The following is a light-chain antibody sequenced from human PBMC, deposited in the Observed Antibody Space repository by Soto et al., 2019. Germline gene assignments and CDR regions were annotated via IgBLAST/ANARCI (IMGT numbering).Light chain of an antibody. V-gene: IGKV1-5*03. Sequence: DIQMTQSPSTLSASVGDRVTITCRASQSINTWLAWYQQKAGKAPKLLIYKASDLQSGVPARFSGSGLGIEFSLSISSLQPDDFATYYCQQYSTYPYIFGQGTKVEIK. CDR1: QSINTW. J-gene: IGKJ2*01. CDR3: QQYSTYPYI. CDR2: KAS.